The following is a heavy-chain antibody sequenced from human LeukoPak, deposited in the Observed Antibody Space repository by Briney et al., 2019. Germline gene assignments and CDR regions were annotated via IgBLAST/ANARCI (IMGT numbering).Heavy chain of an antibody. CDR2: ISRNSGGT. Sequence: ASVKVSCKASGYTFTGYYMHWVRQAPGQGLEWMGWISRNSGGTNYAQKFQGRVTMTRDTSISTVYMELSRLRSDDTAVYYCARADLSPTYDYVWGSYRYGYLDYWGQGTLVTVSS. V-gene: IGHV1-2*02. D-gene: IGHD3-16*02. CDR3: ARADLSPTYDYVWGSYRYGYLDY. CDR1: GYTFTGYY. J-gene: IGHJ4*02.